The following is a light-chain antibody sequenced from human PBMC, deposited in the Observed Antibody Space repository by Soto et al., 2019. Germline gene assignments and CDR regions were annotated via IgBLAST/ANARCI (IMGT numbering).Light chain of an antibody. V-gene: IGLV2-14*01. Sequence: QSALTQPASVSGSPGQSITISCTGTRADVGGYNFVSWYQQHPGKAPTLIISEVTNRPSGVSNRFSGSKSGNTASLTISGLQAEEEANYYCSSYTSGRPPHVIFGGGTQLTVL. CDR2: EVT. CDR1: RADVGGYNF. J-gene: IGLJ2*01. CDR3: SSYTSGRPPHVI.